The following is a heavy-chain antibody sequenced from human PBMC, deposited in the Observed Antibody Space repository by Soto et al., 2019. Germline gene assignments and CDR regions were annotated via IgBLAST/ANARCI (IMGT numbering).Heavy chain of an antibody. CDR3: ARDGLVGFGDYNWFDP. CDR2: IIPIFGTA. D-gene: IGHD3-10*01. V-gene: IGHV1-69*01. Sequence: QVQLVQSGAEVKKPGSSVKVSCKASGGTFSSYAISWVRQAPGQGLEWMGGIIPIFGTANYAQKFQGRVTITADESTSTASMELSSLRSEDTAVYYCARDGLVGFGDYNWFDPWGQGTLVTVSS. J-gene: IGHJ5*02. CDR1: GGTFSSYA.